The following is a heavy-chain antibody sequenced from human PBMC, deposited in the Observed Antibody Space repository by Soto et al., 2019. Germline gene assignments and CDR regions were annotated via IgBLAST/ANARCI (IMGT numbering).Heavy chain of an antibody. CDR2: IYHSGST. Sequence: NPSETLSLTCAVSGGSISSSNWWSWVRQPPGKGLEWIGEIYHSGSTNYNPSLKSRVTISVDKSKNQFSLKLSSVTAADTAVYYSARDSSSSWYYFDYWGQGTLVTVSS. J-gene: IGHJ4*02. D-gene: IGHD6-13*01. V-gene: IGHV4-4*02. CDR1: GGSISSSNW. CDR3: ARDSSSSWYYFDY.